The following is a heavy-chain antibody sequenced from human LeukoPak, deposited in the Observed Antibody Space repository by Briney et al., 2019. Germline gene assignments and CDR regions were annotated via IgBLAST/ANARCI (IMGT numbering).Heavy chain of an antibody. Sequence: GGSLRLSWSASGXTFSSYAMHWVRQAPGKGLECVSAVSSNGGSTYYADSVKGRFTISRDNSKNTLYLQMNSLRAEDTAVYYCAKRITMVRGVITYYYYGMDVWGQGTTVTVSS. V-gene: IGHV3-64*04. J-gene: IGHJ6*02. CDR2: VSSNGGST. D-gene: IGHD3-10*01. CDR1: GXTFSSYA. CDR3: AKRITMVRGVITYYYYGMDV.